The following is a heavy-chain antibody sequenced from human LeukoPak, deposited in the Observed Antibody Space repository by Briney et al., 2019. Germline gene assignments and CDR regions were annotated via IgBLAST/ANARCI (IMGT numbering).Heavy chain of an antibody. D-gene: IGHD1-7*01. CDR3: ARHKPTTGTTDY. CDR1: GYTFTSYG. Sequence: ASVKVSCKASGYTFTSYGISWVRQAPGQGLEWMGWINPNSGGTNYAQKFQGRVTMTRDTSISTAYMELSRLRSDDTAVYYCARHKPTTGTTDYWGQGTLVTVSS. J-gene: IGHJ4*02. CDR2: INPNSGGT. V-gene: IGHV1-2*02.